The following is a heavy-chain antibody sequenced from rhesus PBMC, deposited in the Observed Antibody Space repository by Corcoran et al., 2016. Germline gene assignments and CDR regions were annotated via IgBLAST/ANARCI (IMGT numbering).Heavy chain of an antibody. CDR3: ARLHSSWSRYGLDS. Sequence: QLQLQESGPGLVKPSETLSLTCAVSGVSISSNYSSLIRQPPGKGLEWIGRISVSGGTTTSNPTIKSRVTISTDTSKNQFSLKLSSVTAADTAVYYCARLHSSWSRYGLDSWGQGVVVTVSS. CDR2: ISVSGGTT. D-gene: IGHD6-13*01. V-gene: IGHV4-173*01. J-gene: IGHJ6*01. CDR1: GVSISSNY.